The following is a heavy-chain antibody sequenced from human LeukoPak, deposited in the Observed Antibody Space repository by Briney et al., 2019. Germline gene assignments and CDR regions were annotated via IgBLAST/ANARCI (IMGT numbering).Heavy chain of an antibody. CDR2: INHSGST. CDR3: ARRVVVVAARDGWFDP. CDR1: GGSFSGYY. D-gene: IGHD2-15*01. J-gene: IGHJ5*02. Sequence: SETLSLTCAVYGGSFSGYYWSSIRQPPGKGLEWIGEINHSGSTNYNPSLKSRVTISVDTSKNQFSLKLSSVTAADTAVYYCARRVVVVAARDGWFDPWGQGTLVTVSS. V-gene: IGHV4-34*01.